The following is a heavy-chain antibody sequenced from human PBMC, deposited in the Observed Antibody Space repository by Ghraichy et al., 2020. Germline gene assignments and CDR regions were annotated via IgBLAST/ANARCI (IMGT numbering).Heavy chain of an antibody. Sequence: LSLTCAASGFTFSNYAMNWVRQAPGKGLEWVSSISGSSVSLFYADSVKGRLTISRDNSKNMVYLQMSSLRAEDMAVYYCTKDLVGMRYGMDVWGQGTTVTVSS. CDR1: GFTFSNYA. D-gene: IGHD2-8*01. CDR3: TKDLVGMRYGMDV. CDR2: ISGSSVSL. V-gene: IGHV3-23*01. J-gene: IGHJ6*02.